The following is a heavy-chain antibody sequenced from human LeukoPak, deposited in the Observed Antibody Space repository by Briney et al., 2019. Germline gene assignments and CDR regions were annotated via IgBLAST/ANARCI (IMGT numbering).Heavy chain of an antibody. J-gene: IGHJ4*02. D-gene: IGHD6-13*01. V-gene: IGHV1-2*06. CDR2: INPNSGGT. Sequence: ASVKVSCTASGYTFTGYYMHWVRQAPGQGLEWMGRINPNSGGTNYAQTFQGRVTIIRDRSISTAYMEMSRLRSDDTAVYYCARAPFNIAAAGPTAYFDYWGQGTLVTVSS. CDR3: ARAPFNIAAAGPTAYFDY. CDR1: GYTFTGYY.